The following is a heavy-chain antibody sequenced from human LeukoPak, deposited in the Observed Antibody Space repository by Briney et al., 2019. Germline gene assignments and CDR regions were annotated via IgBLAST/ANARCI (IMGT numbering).Heavy chain of an antibody. D-gene: IGHD5-24*01. CDR3: AKVPQFYFYGMDV. Sequence: GGSLRLSCAASGFTFSDYPMSWVRQAPGKGLEWVSSITNRGDSTSYADSVKGRFTISRDNSKNTLYMRMNSLRAEDTAVYHCAKVPQFYFYGMDVWGQGTTVTVSS. CDR1: GFTFSDYP. J-gene: IGHJ6*02. CDR2: ITNRGDST. V-gene: IGHV3-23*01.